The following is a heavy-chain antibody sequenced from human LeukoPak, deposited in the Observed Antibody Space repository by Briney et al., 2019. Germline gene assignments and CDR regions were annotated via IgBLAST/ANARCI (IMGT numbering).Heavy chain of an antibody. J-gene: IGHJ6*04. D-gene: IGHD3-10*01. V-gene: IGHV3-30*18. CDR3: AEDRIRMVRGVIHYYYYGMDV. CDR2: ISYDGSNK. Sequence: GGSLRLSCAASGFTFSSYGMHWVRQAPGKGLEWVAVISYDGSNKYYADSVKGRFTISRDNSKNTLYLQMNSLRAEDTAVYYCAEDRIRMVRGVIHYYYYGMDVWGKGTTVTVSS. CDR1: GFTFSSYG.